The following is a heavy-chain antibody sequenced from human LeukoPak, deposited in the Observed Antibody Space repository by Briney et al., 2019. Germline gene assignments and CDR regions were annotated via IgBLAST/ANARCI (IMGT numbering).Heavy chain of an antibody. CDR3: ARDGELGSPADAFDI. Sequence: PGGSLRLSCAASGFTFSSYAMSWVRQAPGRGLEWVSAISGSGGSTYYADSVKGRFTISRDNSKNTLYLQMNSLRAEDTAVYYCARDGELGSPADAFDIWGQGTMVTVSS. V-gene: IGHV3-23*01. D-gene: IGHD1-26*01. CDR1: GFTFSSYA. J-gene: IGHJ3*02. CDR2: ISGSGGST.